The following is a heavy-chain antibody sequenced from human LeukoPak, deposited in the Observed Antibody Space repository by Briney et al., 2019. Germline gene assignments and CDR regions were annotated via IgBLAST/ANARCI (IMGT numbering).Heavy chain of an antibody. CDR2: ISSSSSYI. Sequence: GGSLRLSCAASGFTFNSYSMNWVRQAPGKGLEWVSSISSSSSYIYYADSVKGRFTISRDNAKNSLYLQMNSLRAEDTAVYYCARDDRMVSDAFDIWGQGTMVTVSS. CDR3: ARDDRMVSDAFDI. J-gene: IGHJ3*02. V-gene: IGHV3-21*01. D-gene: IGHD5-18*01. CDR1: GFTFNSYS.